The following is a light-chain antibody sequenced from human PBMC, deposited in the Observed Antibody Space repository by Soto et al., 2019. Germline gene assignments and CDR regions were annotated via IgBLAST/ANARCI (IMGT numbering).Light chain of an antibody. CDR1: QSVGRY. Sequence: ENVLTQSPATLSLSPGERATLSCRASQSVGRYLAWYQQKPGQAPRLLIYDASNRATGTPARFSGSGSGTDFTLTISSLEPEDSAVYYCQQRPNWLFGGGTKVEIK. J-gene: IGKJ4*01. V-gene: IGKV3-11*01. CDR3: QQRPNWL. CDR2: DAS.